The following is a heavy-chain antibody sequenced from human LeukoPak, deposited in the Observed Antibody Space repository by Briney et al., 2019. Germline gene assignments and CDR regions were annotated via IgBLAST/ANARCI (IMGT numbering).Heavy chain of an antibody. J-gene: IGHJ6*03. D-gene: IGHD3-10*01. CDR2: INHSGSI. CDR3: ARRMGRRFGERYYYYHYMDV. V-gene: IGHV4-34*01. Sequence: SSETLSLTCAVFGGSFSGYYWSWIRQPPGKGLEWIGEINHSGSINYNSSLKSRVTISVDTSKNQFSLKLSSVTAADTAVYYCARRMGRRFGERYYYYHYMDVWGKGTTVTISS. CDR1: GGSFSGYY.